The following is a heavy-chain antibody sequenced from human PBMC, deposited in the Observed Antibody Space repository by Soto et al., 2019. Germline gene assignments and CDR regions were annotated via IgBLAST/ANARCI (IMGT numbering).Heavy chain of an antibody. CDR3: ARDMTDPGQIVVVPAAFDF. J-gene: IGHJ4*02. D-gene: IGHD2-2*01. CDR2: ISAYNGNT. V-gene: IGHV1-18*04. CDR1: GYTFSSYS. Sequence: QVQLVQSGGEVKKPGASVKVSCKASGYTFSSYSISWVRQAPGQGLERVGWISAYNGNTKNAQRFQGRLTLTTDTSTSTGFMQLQNLTPDDTAVYFCARDMTDPGQIVVVPAAFDFWGQGALVTVSS.